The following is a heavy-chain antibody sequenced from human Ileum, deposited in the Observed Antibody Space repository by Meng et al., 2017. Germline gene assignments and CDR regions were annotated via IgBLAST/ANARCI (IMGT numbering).Heavy chain of an antibody. Sequence: EVQLVESGGDLVKPGGSLRLSCAASGFTFSSYSMNWVRQAPGKGLEWVSSISSSSSYIYYADSLKGRFTISRDNAKNPLYLQMNSLRAEDTAVYYCARERQDNRWFDPWGQGTLVTVSS. V-gene: IGHV3-21*01. CDR1: GFTFSSYS. CDR2: ISSSSSYI. CDR3: ARERQDNRWFDP. D-gene: IGHD1-1*01. J-gene: IGHJ5*02.